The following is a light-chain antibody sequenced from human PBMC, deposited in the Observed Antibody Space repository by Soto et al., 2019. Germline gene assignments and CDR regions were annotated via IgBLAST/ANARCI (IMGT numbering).Light chain of an antibody. Sequence: VMTQSPESLAVSLGERATINCKSSQSISGNLAWYQQKPGQAPRLLIYGASTRATGIPDRFSGGGSGTDFTLTISRLQPEDFAVYYCQQFSSYPLTFGGGTRLEIK. CDR3: QQFSSYPLT. CDR1: QSISGN. V-gene: IGKV3D-15*01. CDR2: GAS. J-gene: IGKJ5*01.